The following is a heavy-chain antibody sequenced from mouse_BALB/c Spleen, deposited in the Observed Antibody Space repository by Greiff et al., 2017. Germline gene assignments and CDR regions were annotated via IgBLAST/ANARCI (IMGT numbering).Heavy chain of an antibody. V-gene: IGHV5-15*02. CDR1: GFTFSDYG. CDR3: ARGGVYDGYLYAMDY. D-gene: IGHD2-3*01. CDR2: ISNLAYSI. Sequence: DVQLVESGGGLVQPGGSRKLSCAASGFTFSDYGMAWVRQAPGKGPEWVAFISNLAYSIYYADTVTGRFTISRENAKNTLYLEMSSLRSEDTAMYYCARGGVYDGYLYAMDYWGQGTSVTVSS. J-gene: IGHJ4*01.